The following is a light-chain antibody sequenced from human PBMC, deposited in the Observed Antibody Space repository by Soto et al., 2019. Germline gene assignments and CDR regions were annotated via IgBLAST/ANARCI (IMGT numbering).Light chain of an antibody. J-gene: IGLJ1*01. CDR2: SNN. Sequence: QSLLAQPPSASGTPGQRVTISCSGSSSNIGSNTVNWYQQRPGTAPKLLIYSNNQRPSGGPDRFSGSKSGTSASLAISGLQSEDEADYYCAAWDDSLNGYVFGTGTKVTVL. CDR3: AAWDDSLNGYV. V-gene: IGLV1-44*01. CDR1: SSNIGSNT.